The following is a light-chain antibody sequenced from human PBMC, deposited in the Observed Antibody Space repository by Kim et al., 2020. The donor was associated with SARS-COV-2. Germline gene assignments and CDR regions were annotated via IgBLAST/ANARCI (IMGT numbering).Light chain of an antibody. CDR1: NIGSKS. CDR3: QVWDSSSDHRV. J-gene: IGLJ3*02. CDR2: YDS. Sequence: SYELTQPPSVSVAPGKTARITCGGNNIGSKSVHWYQQKPGQAPVLVIYYDSDRPSGIPERFSGSNSGNTATLTISRVEAEDEADYYCQVWDSSSDHRVFGGGTKLTVL. V-gene: IGLV3-21*04.